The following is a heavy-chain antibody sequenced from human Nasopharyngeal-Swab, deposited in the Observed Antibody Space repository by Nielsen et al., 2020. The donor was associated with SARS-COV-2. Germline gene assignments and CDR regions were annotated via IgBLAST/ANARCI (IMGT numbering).Heavy chain of an antibody. Sequence: ASVKVSCKASGYTFTGEYLHWVRQAPGQGLEWMGWMNPDSGKTGYVQKFQGTVTMTRDTSISTAYMELTSLTSEDTAVYYCARSLQLNYYSYIGMDVWGQGTTVTVSS. CDR2: MNPDSGKT. J-gene: IGHJ6*02. D-gene: IGHD1-1*01. V-gene: IGHV1-8*02. CDR1: GYTFTGEY. CDR3: ARSLQLNYYSYIGMDV.